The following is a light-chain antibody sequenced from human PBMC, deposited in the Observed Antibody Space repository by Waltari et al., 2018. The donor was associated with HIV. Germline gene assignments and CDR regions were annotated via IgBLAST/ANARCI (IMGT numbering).Light chain of an antibody. Sequence: EIVLTQSPGTLSLSPGERGTLSCRASQSVSSTYLAWYQQKPGQAPRLLIYAASSRASGIPDRFGGSGSGTDFTLTISRLEPEDVAVYYCQERSNWPLTFGGGTKVEIK. CDR3: QERSNWPLT. V-gene: IGKV3D-20*02. CDR2: AAS. CDR1: QSVSSTY. J-gene: IGKJ4*01.